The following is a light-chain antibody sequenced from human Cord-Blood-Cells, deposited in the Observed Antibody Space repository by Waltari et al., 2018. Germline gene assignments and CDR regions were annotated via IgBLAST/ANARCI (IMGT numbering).Light chain of an antibody. J-gene: IGKJ2*01. V-gene: IGKV4-1*01. CDR3: QQYYSTPPA. CDR1: QSVLYSSNNKNY. CDR2: WAY. Sequence: DIVMTQSPASLAVSLGERATINCKSSQSVLYSSNNKNYLAWYQQKPRQPPKLLIYWAYTRETGVPDRFSGSGSGTDFTLTISSLQAEDVAVYYCQQYYSTPPAFGQGTKLEIK.